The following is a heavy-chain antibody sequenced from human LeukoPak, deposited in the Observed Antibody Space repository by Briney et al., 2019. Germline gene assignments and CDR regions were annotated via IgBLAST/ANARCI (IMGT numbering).Heavy chain of an antibody. D-gene: IGHD4-17*01. J-gene: IGHJ4*02. CDR1: GGSISSYY. CDR2: IYYSGST. CDR3: ARGPYGDYADY. Sequence: KSSETLSLTCTVSGGSISSYYWSWIRQPPGKGLEWIGYIYYSGSTNYNPSLKSRVTISVDTSKNQFSLKLSSVTAADTAVYYCARGPYGDYADYWGQGTLVTVSS. V-gene: IGHV4-59*01.